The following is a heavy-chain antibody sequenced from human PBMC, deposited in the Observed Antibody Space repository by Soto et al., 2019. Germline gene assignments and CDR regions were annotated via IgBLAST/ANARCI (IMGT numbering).Heavy chain of an antibody. Sequence: EVQLVESGGGLVQPGGSLRLSCAASGFTFSSYWMTWVRQAPGKGLEWVANIKQDGSDRYYVDSVKGRFTISRDNAQNSLYLEMNSLRAEDTVVYYCARGPRPRLTTITLAGGSYYYAMDVWGQGTTVTFSS. D-gene: IGHD4-4*01. CDR3: ARGPRPRLTTITLAGGSYYYAMDV. V-gene: IGHV3-7*03. J-gene: IGHJ6*02. CDR2: IKQDGSDR. CDR1: GFTFSSYW.